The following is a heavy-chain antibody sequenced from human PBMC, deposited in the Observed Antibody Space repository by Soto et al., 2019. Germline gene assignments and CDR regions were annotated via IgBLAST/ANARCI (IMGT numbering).Heavy chain of an antibody. D-gene: IGHD3-3*01. CDR3: ARTPYEGWSGDYYYFALDI. CDR1: GYTFTNNG. CDR2: SSPYNDNA. Sequence: QVQLVQSGAEVKKPGASVKVSCKASGYTFTNNGITWVRQAPGQGLECMGWSSPYNDNANNAQKFRGRITTTTDTYTTAASMDLTVLTLDATAVYYSARTPYEGWSGDYYYFALDIWGQGTRVTVSS. V-gene: IGHV1-18*04. J-gene: IGHJ6*02.